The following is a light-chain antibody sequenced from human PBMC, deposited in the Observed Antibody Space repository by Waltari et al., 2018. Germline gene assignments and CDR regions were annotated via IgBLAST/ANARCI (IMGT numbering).Light chain of an antibody. Sequence: QLVLTQSPSASASLGASVKLTCTLSSGHSSNVIAWLQQQPEKGPRYLMKVNSDGSHSKGDEIPDRFSGASSGTGRDLTISSLQSEDEADYYCQTGGHGTWVFGGGTKLTVL. J-gene: IGLJ3*02. CDR1: SGHSSNV. V-gene: IGLV4-69*01. CDR2: VNSDGSH. CDR3: QTGGHGTWV.